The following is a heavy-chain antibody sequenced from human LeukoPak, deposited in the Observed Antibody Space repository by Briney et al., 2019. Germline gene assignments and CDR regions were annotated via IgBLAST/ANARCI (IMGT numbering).Heavy chain of an antibody. Sequence: ASVKVSCKASGYTFTSHHINWVRQAAGQGLEWVGWMNPNSGNTAYAQKFQGRVTMTWDTSINTAYMELGSLRSEDTAVYYCARGRPTSLGGIYWGQGTLVTVSS. D-gene: IGHD1-14*01. J-gene: IGHJ4*02. CDR3: ARGRPTSLGGIY. CDR1: GYTFTSHH. V-gene: IGHV1-8*02. CDR2: MNPNSGNT.